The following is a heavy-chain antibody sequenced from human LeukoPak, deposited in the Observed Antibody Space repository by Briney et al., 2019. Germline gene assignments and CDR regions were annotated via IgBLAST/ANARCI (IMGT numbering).Heavy chain of an antibody. V-gene: IGHV4-61*01. CDR3: ARSLTYYYDSSGYPWFGP. Sequence: SETLSLTCTVSGGSISSGSYYWSWLRQPPGKGLEWMGYIYYSGSTNYNPSLKSRVTISVDTSKNQFSLKLSSVTAADTAVYYCARSLTYYYDSSGYPWFGPWGQGTLVTVSS. CDR1: GGSISSGSYY. J-gene: IGHJ5*02. D-gene: IGHD3-22*01. CDR2: IYYSGST.